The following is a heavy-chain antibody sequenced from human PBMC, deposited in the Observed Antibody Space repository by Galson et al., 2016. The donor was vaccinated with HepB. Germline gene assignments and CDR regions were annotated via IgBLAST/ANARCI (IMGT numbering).Heavy chain of an antibody. D-gene: IGHD2/OR15-2a*01. CDR1: GFAFEDYA. Sequence: SLRLSCAASGFAFEDYAMHWVRQAPGKGLEWVSGLTWSSANIDYVDSVKGRFTISRDNAKNILYLEMNSLRVEDTALYFCARGGEYLTTHCDHWGQGTLVTVSS. V-gene: IGHV3-9*01. CDR3: ARGGEYLTTHCDH. J-gene: IGHJ4*02. CDR2: LTWSSANI.